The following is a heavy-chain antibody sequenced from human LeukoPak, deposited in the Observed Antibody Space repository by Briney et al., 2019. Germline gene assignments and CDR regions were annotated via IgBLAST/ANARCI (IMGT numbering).Heavy chain of an antibody. CDR1: GGSISSSSYY. CDR2: IYYNGRT. J-gene: IGHJ3*02. CDR3: ARGNVDTAMPDAFDI. V-gene: IGHV4-39*07. Sequence: SETLSLTCTVSGGSISSSSYYWGWIRQPPGKGLEWIGTIYYNGRTFYNPSLKSRVTISGDTSKNQFSLKLSSVTAADTAVYYCARGNVDTAMPDAFDIWGQGTMVTVSS. D-gene: IGHD5-18*01.